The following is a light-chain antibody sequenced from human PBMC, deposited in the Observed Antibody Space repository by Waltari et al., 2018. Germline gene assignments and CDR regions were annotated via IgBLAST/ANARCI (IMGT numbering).Light chain of an antibody. V-gene: IGLV2-23*03. CDR3: CSYAGSSTFAV. Sequence: QSALTQPASVSGSPGQSITISCTGTSSDVGSYNLVSWYQQHPGKAPKLMIYEGSKRPSGVSNRFSGSKSGNTASRTISGLQAEDEADYYCCSYAGSSTFAVFGGGTKLTVL. CDR2: EGS. CDR1: SSDVGSYNL. J-gene: IGLJ3*02.